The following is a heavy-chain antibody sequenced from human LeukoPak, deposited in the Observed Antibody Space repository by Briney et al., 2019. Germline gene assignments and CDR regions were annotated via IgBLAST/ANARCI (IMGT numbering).Heavy chain of an antibody. D-gene: IGHD6-13*01. CDR1: GFTFSSYS. CDR2: ISSNSSTI. CDR3: ARDPGIAAAGTLYYYYYGMDV. Sequence: PGGSLRLSCAASGFTFSSYSMNWVRQAPGKGLEWVSYISSNSSTIYYADSVKGRFTISRDNAKNSLYLQMNSLRAEDTAVYYCARDPGIAAAGTLYYYYYGMDVWGQGATVTVSS. J-gene: IGHJ6*02. V-gene: IGHV3-48*04.